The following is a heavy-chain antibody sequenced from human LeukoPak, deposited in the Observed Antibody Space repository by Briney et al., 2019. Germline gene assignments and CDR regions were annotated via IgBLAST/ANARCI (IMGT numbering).Heavy chain of an antibody. CDR2: IIPIFGTA. D-gene: IGHD6-19*01. V-gene: IGHV1-69*05. CDR3: ARAVAAHNWFDP. J-gene: IGHJ5*02. Sequence: ASVKVSCKASGGTYSSYAISWVRQAPGQGLEWMGGIIPIFGTANYAQKFQGRVTITKDESTSTAYMELSSLRSEVTAVYYCARAVAAHNWFDPWGQGTLVTVSS. CDR1: GGTYSSYA.